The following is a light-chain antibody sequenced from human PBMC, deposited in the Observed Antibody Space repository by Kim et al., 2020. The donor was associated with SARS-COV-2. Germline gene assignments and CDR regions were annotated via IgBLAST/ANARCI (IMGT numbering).Light chain of an antibody. V-gene: IGKV1-16*02. CDR3: QQYNTFPWT. CDR1: QDIRHH. CDR2: DAS. J-gene: IGKJ1*01. Sequence: ASVGDRVTITCRASQDIRHHLAWFQQKPGKVPKSLIYDASNLKSGVPSKFSGSRSGTDFILTISRLQPEDFATSYCQQYNTFPWTFGQGTKVDIK.